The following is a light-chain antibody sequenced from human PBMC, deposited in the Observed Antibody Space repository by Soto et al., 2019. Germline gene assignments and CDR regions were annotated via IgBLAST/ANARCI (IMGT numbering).Light chain of an antibody. CDR2: DAS. CDR3: QQYNSYSWT. V-gene: IGKV1-5*01. Sequence: DIQMTQSPSTLSASVGDRVTITCRSSQYISTWLAWYQQKPGKAPKVLIYDASSLESGVPSRFSGSGSGTEFTLTISSLQPDDFATYYCQQYNSYSWTFGQGTKVEIK. CDR1: QYISTW. J-gene: IGKJ1*01.